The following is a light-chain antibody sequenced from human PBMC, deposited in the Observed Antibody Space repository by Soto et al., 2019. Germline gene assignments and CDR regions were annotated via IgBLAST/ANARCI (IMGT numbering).Light chain of an antibody. CDR3: QQYGNSPT. J-gene: IGKJ4*01. Sequence: EIVLAQSPGTLSLSPGERATLSCSASQSVRSSYLAWYQQKPGQAPRLLIYGASSRDTGIPDRFSGRGSGTDFTLTISRLEPEDLAVYYCQQYGNSPTFGGGTKVEIK. CDR2: GAS. CDR1: QSVRSSY. V-gene: IGKV3-20*01.